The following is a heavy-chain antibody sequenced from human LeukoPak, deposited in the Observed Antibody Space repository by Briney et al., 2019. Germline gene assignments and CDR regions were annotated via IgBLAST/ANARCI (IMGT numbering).Heavy chain of an antibody. Sequence: ASVKVSCKASGYTFTSYGISWVRQAPGQGLEWLGWISAYNGNTNYAQKLQGRVTMTTDTSTSTAYMELRSLRSDDTAVYYCAREVYSSGWYVSYYMDVWGKGTTVTVSS. V-gene: IGHV1-18*01. D-gene: IGHD6-19*01. CDR3: AREVYSSGWYVSYYMDV. CDR1: GYTFTSYG. CDR2: ISAYNGNT. J-gene: IGHJ6*03.